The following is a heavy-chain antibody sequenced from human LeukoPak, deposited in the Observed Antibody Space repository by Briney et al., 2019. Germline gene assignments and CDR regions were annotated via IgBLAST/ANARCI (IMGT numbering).Heavy chain of an antibody. CDR3: AKTYSSGWYDAFDI. Sequence: SETLSLTCTVSGGSISSSSYYWSWIRQPPGKGLEWIGSIYYSGSTYYNPSLKSRVTISVDTSKNQFSLKLSSVTAADTAVYYCAKTYSSGWYDAFDIWGQGTMVTVSS. CDR1: GGSISSSSYY. CDR2: IYYSGST. V-gene: IGHV4-39*01. J-gene: IGHJ3*02. D-gene: IGHD6-19*01.